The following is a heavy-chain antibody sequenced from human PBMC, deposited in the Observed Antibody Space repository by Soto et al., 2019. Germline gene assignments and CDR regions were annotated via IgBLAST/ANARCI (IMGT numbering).Heavy chain of an antibody. CDR1: GFTVSSYA. CDR3: AVHRVAARPFDY. Sequence: GSLRLSCAASGFTVSSYAMHWIRQPPGKGLEWIGEINHSGGTNYNPSLKSRVTLSIDTSKNQFSLKLSSVTAADTAVYYCAVHRVAARPFDYWGQGTLVTVSS. CDR2: INHSGGT. J-gene: IGHJ4*02. V-gene: IGHV4-34*08. D-gene: IGHD6-6*01.